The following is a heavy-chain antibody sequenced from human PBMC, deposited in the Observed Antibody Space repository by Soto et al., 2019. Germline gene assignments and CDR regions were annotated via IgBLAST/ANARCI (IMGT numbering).Heavy chain of an antibody. V-gene: IGHV3-23*01. CDR1: GFTFSSYA. D-gene: IGHD6-13*01. CDR3: AKGVHVGIAAPEQLDY. Sequence: GGSLRLSCAASGFTFSSYAMSWVRQAPGKGLEWVSAISGSGGSTYYADSVKGRFTISRDNSKNTLYLQMNSLRAEDTAVYYCAKGVHVGIAAPEQLDYWGQRTLVTVSS. CDR2: ISGSGGST. J-gene: IGHJ4*02.